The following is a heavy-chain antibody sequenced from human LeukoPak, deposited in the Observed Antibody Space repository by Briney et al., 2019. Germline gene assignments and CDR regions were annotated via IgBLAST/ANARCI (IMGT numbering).Heavy chain of an antibody. D-gene: IGHD6-13*01. Sequence: PGGSLRLSCTASGFTFGKYGMGYVRQTPEKGLEWVSGISGSGRSTFFADSVKGRFSISRDNSKSTVSLQMKSLRVEDTATYYCVKGGSSWFGMFDFWGPGTLVAVSS. J-gene: IGHJ4*01. CDR1: GFTFGKYG. CDR3: VKGGSSWFGMFDF. CDR2: ISGSGRST. V-gene: IGHV3-23*01.